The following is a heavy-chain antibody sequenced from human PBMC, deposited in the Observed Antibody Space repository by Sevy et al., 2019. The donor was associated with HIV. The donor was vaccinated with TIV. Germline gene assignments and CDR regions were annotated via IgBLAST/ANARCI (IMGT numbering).Heavy chain of an antibody. CDR3: ARDGNYYWNAFDI. CDR2: IGSSGDTI. D-gene: IGHD1-26*01. Sequence: RGSLRLSCAASGFTFSIYNMNWLRQAPGKGLEWLSYIGSSGDTIYYADSVKGRFTISRDNAKNSLFLQMNSLRDEDTAIYYCARDGNYYWNAFDIWGQGTMVTVSS. J-gene: IGHJ3*02. CDR1: GFTFSIYN. V-gene: IGHV3-48*02.